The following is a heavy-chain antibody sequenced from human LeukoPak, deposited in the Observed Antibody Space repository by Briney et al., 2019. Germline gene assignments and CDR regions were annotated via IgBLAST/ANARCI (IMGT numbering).Heavy chain of an antibody. Sequence: PGGSLRLSCAASGFTFSSFGMSWVRQAPGKGLEWVSAITGSGGGTYYADSVKGRFTISRDNSKNTLYLQMNSLRAEDTAVYYCAKLRSSSWLDYWGQGTLVTVSS. CDR3: AKLRSSSWLDY. J-gene: IGHJ4*02. V-gene: IGHV3-23*01. D-gene: IGHD6-13*01. CDR1: GFTFSSFG. CDR2: ITGSGGGT.